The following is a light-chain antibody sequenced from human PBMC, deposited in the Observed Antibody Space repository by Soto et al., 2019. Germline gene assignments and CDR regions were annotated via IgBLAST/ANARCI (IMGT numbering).Light chain of an antibody. J-gene: IGLJ3*02. CDR3: QSYDSSLSGLWV. CDR1: ISNIGAGYY. V-gene: IGLV1-40*01. CDR2: GNS. Sequence: QSVLTQPPSVSGAPVQRVTISCTGSISNIGAGYYVHWYQQLPGTAPKLLIYGNSNRPSGVPDRFSGSKSGTSASLAITGVQAEDEADYYCQSYDSSLSGLWVFGGGTKLTVL.